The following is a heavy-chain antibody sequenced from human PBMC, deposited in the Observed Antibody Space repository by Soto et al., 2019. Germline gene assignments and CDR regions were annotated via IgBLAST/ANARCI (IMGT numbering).Heavy chain of an antibody. CDR3: VRVLKSIGWDNDVFDI. V-gene: IGHV3-74*01. Sequence: GGSLRLSCAASGFSLSVYWMHWVRQAPGKGLAWVSRIDTYGSATKYADSVEGRFSISKDNAENTLYLQMNNLRADDTAVYYCVRVLKSIGWDNDVFDIWGQGTMVTVSS. J-gene: IGHJ3*02. CDR2: IDTYGSAT. D-gene: IGHD6-19*01. CDR1: GFSLSVYW.